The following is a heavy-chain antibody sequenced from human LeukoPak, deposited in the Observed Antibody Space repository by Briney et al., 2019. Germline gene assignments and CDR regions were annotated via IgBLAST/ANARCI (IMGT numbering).Heavy chain of an antibody. Sequence: PGGSLSLSCAASGFTFSTYWMSWVRQAPGKGLEWVANIKEDGSEKYYVDSVKGRFTISRDNAKNSLYLQMNSLRADDTAMYYCARDSAGNDYWGQGTLVTVSS. V-gene: IGHV3-7*01. J-gene: IGHJ4*02. CDR3: ARDSAGNDY. CDR2: IKEDGSEK. D-gene: IGHD6-13*01. CDR1: GFTFSTYW.